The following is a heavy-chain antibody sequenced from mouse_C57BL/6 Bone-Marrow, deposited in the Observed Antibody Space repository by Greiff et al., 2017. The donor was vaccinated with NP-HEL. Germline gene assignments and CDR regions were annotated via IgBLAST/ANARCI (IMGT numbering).Heavy chain of an antibody. D-gene: IGHD1-1*01. CDR3: AKHVTTVVAKRYFDY. V-gene: IGHV2-9*01. CDR1: GFSLTSYG. CDR2: IWGGGST. J-gene: IGHJ2*01. Sequence: VKVVESGPGLVAPSQSLSITCTVSGFSLTSYGVDWVRQPPGKGLEWLGVIWGGGSTNYNSALMSRLSISKDNSKSQVFLKMNSLQTDDTAMYYCAKHVTTVVAKRYFDYWGQGTTLTVSS.